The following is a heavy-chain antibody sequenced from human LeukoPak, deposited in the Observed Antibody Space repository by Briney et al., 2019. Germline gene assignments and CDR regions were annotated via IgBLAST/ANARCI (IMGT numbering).Heavy chain of an antibody. CDR1: GGSISSSSYY. J-gene: IGHJ6*02. D-gene: IGHD4-11*01. CDR2: IYYSGST. V-gene: IGHV4-39*01. CDR3: ARRNGSRQHYYYYGMDV. Sequence: SETLSLTCTVSGGSISSSSYYWGWIRQPPGKGLEWIGSIYYSGSTYYNPSLKSRVTISVDTSKNQFSLKLSSVTAADTAVYYCARRNGSRQHYYYYGMDVWGQGTTVTVSS.